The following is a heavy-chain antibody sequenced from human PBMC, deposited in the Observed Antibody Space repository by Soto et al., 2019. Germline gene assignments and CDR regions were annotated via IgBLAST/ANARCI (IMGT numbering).Heavy chain of an antibody. J-gene: IGHJ4*02. CDR3: AHAGDYDLLTFDH. D-gene: IGHD4-17*01. CDR1: GFSLSSYGMG. V-gene: IGHV2-5*02. CDR2: IYWDDDK. Sequence: QITLKESGPTLVRPAQTLTLTCGFSGFSLSSYGMGVAWIRQPPGKALEWLALIYWDDDKRYSPSLKDRLAISKDTSSNQVVLTINNMDPGDTATYFCAHAGDYDLLTFDHWGPGTLVTVSS.